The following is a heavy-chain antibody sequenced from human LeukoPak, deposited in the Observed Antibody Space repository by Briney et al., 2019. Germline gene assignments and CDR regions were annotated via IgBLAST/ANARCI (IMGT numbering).Heavy chain of an antibody. J-gene: IGHJ4*02. CDR1: GGSISSSRYY. D-gene: IGHD4-17*01. CDR3: ARQGVHGDPGFDY. V-gene: IGHV4-39*01. Sequence: SETLSLTCTVSGGSISSSRYYWGWIRQPPGKGLEWIGNIYYSGSTNYNPSLKSRVAISVDTSKNQFSLKLSAVTAADTAVYYCARQGVHGDPGFDYWGQGTLVTVSS. CDR2: IYYSGST.